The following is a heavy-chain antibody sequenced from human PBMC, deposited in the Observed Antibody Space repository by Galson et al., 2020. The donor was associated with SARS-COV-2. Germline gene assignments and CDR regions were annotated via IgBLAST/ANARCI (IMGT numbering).Heavy chain of an antibody. J-gene: IGHJ5*02. CDR3: AAMVRENLFDP. CDR1: GDSVTPYY. Sequence: ASETLSLTCNVYGDSVTPYYWSWIRQPPGKGLEWIGYMYYSGINNYNPSLKSRVTMSLDTSKNHFSLKLTSVTAADTAVYYCAAMVRENLFDPWGQGTLVTVSS. D-gene: IGHD3-10*01. V-gene: IGHV4-59*02. CDR2: MYYSGIN.